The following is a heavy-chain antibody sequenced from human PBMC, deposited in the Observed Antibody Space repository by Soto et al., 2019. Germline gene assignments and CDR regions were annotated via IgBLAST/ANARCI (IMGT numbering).Heavy chain of an antibody. CDR1: GGSISSYY. V-gene: IGHV4-59*01. J-gene: IGHJ5*02. Sequence: SETLSLTCTVSGGSISSYYWSWIRQPPGKGLEWIGYIYYSGSTNYNPSLKSRVTISVDTSKNQFSLKLSSVTAADTAVYYCARDLAVAGILGWFDPWGQGTLVTVSS. CDR2: IYYSGST. D-gene: IGHD6-19*01. CDR3: ARDLAVAGILGWFDP.